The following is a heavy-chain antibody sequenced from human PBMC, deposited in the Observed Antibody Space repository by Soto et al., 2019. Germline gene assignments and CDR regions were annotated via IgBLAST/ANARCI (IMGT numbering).Heavy chain of an antibody. CDR3: ARGASAVKRGYHFDY. J-gene: IGHJ4*02. D-gene: IGHD3-3*01. CDR2: IYYSGST. CDR1: GGSISSGGYY. V-gene: IGHV4-31*03. Sequence: SETLSLTCTVSGGSISSGGYYWSWIRQHPGKGLEWIGYIYYSGSTYYNPSLKSRVTISVDTSKNQFSLKLSSVTAVDTAVYYCARGASAVKRGYHFDYWGQGTLVTVSS.